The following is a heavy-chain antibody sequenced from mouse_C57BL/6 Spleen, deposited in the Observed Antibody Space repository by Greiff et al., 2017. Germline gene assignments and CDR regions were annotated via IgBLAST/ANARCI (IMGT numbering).Heavy chain of an antibody. CDR2: INPNNGGT. CDR1: GYTFTDYY. J-gene: IGHJ4*01. Sequence: EVQLQQSGPELVKPGASVKISCKASGYTFTDYYMNWVKQSHGKSLEWIGDINPNNGGTSYNQKFKGKATLTVDKSSSTAYMGLRSLTSEDSAVYYCARSYYAMDYWGQGTSVTVSS. CDR3: ARSYYAMDY. V-gene: IGHV1-26*01.